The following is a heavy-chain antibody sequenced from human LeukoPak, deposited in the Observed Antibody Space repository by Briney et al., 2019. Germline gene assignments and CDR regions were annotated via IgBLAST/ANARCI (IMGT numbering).Heavy chain of an antibody. D-gene: IGHD3-10*01. CDR1: GGSVSSGSYY. CDR3: ARGWGYYGSGSYYNAVDY. CDR2: IYYSGST. J-gene: IGHJ4*02. V-gene: IGHV4-61*01. Sequence: SETLSLTCTVSGGSVSSGSYYWSWIRQPPGKGLECIGYIYYSGSTNYNPSLKSRVTISVDTSKNQFSLKLSSATAADTAVYYCARGWGYYGSGSYYNAVDYWGQGTLVTVSS.